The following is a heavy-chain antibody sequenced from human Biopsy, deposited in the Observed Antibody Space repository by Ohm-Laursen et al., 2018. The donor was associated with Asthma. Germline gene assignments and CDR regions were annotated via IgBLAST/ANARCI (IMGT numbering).Heavy chain of an antibody. CDR2: MYHGGSP. CDR3: VRHQYSSSWSTFDY. CDR1: GGSITSSSYY. J-gene: IGHJ4*02. V-gene: IGHV4-39*01. D-gene: IGHD3-22*01. Sequence: GTLSLTCTVSGGSITSSSYYWGWIRQPPGKGMEWIGSMYHGGSPYYHPPLKSRATISVDTSKNQLSLKMSSVTAADTAAYFCVRHQYSSSWSTFDYWGQGALVTVSS.